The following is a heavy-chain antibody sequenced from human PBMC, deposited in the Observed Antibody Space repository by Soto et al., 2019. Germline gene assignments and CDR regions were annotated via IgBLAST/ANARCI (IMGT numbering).Heavy chain of an antibody. CDR1: GYSFSDYW. J-gene: IGHJ5*02. CDR3: ARRGKYCGTSTRRFDP. Sequence: GESLKISCKSSGYSFSDYWIGWVRQMPGRGLEWMGIIYPGDSDTRYSASFQGQVTISADKSISTTFLQWSSLKASDTAMYYCARRGKYCGTSTRRFDPWGQGTLVTVSS. CDR2: IYPGDSDT. V-gene: IGHV5-51*01. D-gene: IGHD2-21*01.